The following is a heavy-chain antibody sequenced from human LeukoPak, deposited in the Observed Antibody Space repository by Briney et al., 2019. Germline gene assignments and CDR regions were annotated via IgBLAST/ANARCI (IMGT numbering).Heavy chain of an antibody. Sequence: ASVKVSCKASGYTFTTYYIHWVRQAPGQGLEWMGIINPSGGSRSYAQKFQGRVTMTRDTSTSTVYMELSSLRSEDTAMYYCAKDTDKWLVDAFDIWGQGTMVTVSS. CDR3: AKDTDKWLVDAFDI. J-gene: IGHJ3*02. CDR2: INPSGGSR. CDR1: GYTFTTYY. D-gene: IGHD6-19*01. V-gene: IGHV1-46*01.